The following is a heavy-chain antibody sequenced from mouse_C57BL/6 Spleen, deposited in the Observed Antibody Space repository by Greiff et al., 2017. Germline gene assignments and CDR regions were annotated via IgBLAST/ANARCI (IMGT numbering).Heavy chain of an antibody. CDR3: ARRGYEGGGYFDY. V-gene: IGHV1-82*01. CDR2: IYPGDGDT. J-gene: IGHJ2*01. Sequence: QVQLKQSGPELVKPGASVKISCKASGYAFSSSWMNWVKQRPGKGLEWIGRIYPGDGDTNYNGKFKGKATLTADKSSSTAYMQLSSLTSEDSAVYFCARRGYEGGGYFDYWGQGTTLTVSS. D-gene: IGHD2-2*01. CDR1: GYAFSSSW.